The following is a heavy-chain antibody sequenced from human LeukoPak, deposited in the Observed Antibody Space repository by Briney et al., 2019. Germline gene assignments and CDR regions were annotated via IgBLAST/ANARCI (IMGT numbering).Heavy chain of an antibody. D-gene: IGHD3-10*01. Sequence: PGGSLRLSCAASGFTFSSSSMHWVRQAPGKGLEYVSGISSNGSGTYSANSVKGRFTISRDNSKNTLYLQMGSLRPEDMAVYYCARGSGSYYDAFDIWGQGTMVTVSS. CDR2: ISSNGSGT. CDR1: GFTFSSSS. CDR3: ARGSGSYYDAFDI. J-gene: IGHJ3*02. V-gene: IGHV3-64*01.